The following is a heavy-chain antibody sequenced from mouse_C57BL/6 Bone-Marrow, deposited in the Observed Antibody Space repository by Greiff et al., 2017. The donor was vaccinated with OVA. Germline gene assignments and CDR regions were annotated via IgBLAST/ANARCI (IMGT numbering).Heavy chain of an antibody. D-gene: IGHD2-3*01. CDR1: GYSITSGYY. Sequence: ESGPGLVKPSQSLSLTCSVTGYSITSGYYWYWIRQFPGNNLEWMGYISYDGINNYNPSLKNRISITRDTSKNQFFLKLNSVTTEDTATYYCARDLDYDGYRRFAYWGQGTMVTVSA. J-gene: IGHJ3*01. V-gene: IGHV3-6*01. CDR2: ISYDGIN. CDR3: ARDLDYDGYRRFAY.